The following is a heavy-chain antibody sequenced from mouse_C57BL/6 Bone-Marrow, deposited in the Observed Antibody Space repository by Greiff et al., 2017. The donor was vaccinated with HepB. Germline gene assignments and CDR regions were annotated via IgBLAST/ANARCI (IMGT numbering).Heavy chain of an antibody. D-gene: IGHD1-1*01. CDR2: IYPYNDGT. CDR1: GYTFTSYV. V-gene: IGHV1-14*01. J-gene: IGHJ4*01. CDR3: ARDYGSSYGYAMDY. Sequence: VHVKQSGPELVKPGASVKMSCKASGYTFTSYVMHWVKQKPGQGLEWIGYIYPYNDGTKYNEKFKGKATLTSDKSSSTAYMELSSLTSEDSAVYYCARDYGSSYGYAMDYWGQGTSVTVSS.